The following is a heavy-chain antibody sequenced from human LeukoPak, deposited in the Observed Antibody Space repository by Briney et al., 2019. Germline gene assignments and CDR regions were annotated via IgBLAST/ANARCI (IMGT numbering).Heavy chain of an antibody. CDR2: ISGSGGSS. CDR1: GFTFSSYA. D-gene: IGHD2-2*02. Sequence: HPGGSLRLSCVASGFTFSSYAMSWVRQAPGKGLEWVSAISGSGGSSYYADSVKGRFSSSRDNSKNTLYLQMNSLRAEDTAVYYCATRGVVVGPAAISWFDPWGQGTLVTVSS. V-gene: IGHV3-23*01. CDR3: ATRGVVVGPAAISWFDP. J-gene: IGHJ5*02.